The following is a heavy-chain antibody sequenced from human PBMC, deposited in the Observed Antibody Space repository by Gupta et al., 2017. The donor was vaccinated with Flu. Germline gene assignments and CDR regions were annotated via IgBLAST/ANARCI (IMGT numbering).Heavy chain of an antibody. J-gene: IGHJ2*01. CDR2: MKPKSGNT. CDR3: ARVIQLWSEYFAL. CDR1: GYTFTDYE. Sequence: QEQLVQSGAEVKKPGTSVKVSCKASGYTFTDYELHWVRQAPGQGLEWMGRMKPKSGNTVFAQNFQGRVSMTRDTTKDIADMELSSLSSEDTAVYYCARVIQLWSEYFALWGRVTLVSVS. V-gene: IGHV1-8*01. D-gene: IGHD2-21*01.